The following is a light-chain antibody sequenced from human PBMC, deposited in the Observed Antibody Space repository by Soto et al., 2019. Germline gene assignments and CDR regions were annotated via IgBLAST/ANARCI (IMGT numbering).Light chain of an antibody. J-gene: IGLJ3*02. CDR2: DVT. CDR3: CPYAGSYTWV. CDR1: SSDVGGYNY. Sequence: QSVLTQPPSVSGSPGQSVTISCTGSSSDVGGYNYVSWCQQHPGKAPKLMIFDVTRRPSGVPDRFSGSKSGNTASLTISGLQAEDEADYYCCPYAGSYTWVFGGGTQLTVL. V-gene: IGLV2-11*01.